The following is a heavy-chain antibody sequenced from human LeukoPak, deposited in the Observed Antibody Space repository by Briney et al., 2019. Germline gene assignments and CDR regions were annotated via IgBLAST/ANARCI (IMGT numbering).Heavy chain of an antibody. CDR2: IYHSGST. CDR3: ARRARGVIITGHFDY. Sequence: PSETLSLTCPVSGYSISSGYYWGWIRQPPGKGLEWIGSIYHSGSTYYNPSLKSRVTISVDKSKNQFSLKLSSVTAADTAVYYCARRARGVIITGHFDYWGQGTLVTVSS. V-gene: IGHV4-38-2*01. CDR1: GYSISSGYY. J-gene: IGHJ4*02. D-gene: IGHD3-10*01.